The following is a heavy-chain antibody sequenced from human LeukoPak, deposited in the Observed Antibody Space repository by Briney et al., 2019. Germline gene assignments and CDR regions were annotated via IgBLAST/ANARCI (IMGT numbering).Heavy chain of an antibody. V-gene: IGHV4-39*07. CDR2: ISYSGST. Sequence: SETLSLTCTVSGGSVTSSGCFWGWARQPPGEGLKWIGSISYSGSTSYTPSLKSRITISLDTSKNQFSLKMSSVTAADTAVYFCVRDLEHFDIDYWGQGALVTVSS. CDR1: GGSVTSSGCF. J-gene: IGHJ4*02. CDR3: VRDLEHFDIDY. D-gene: IGHD1/OR15-1a*01.